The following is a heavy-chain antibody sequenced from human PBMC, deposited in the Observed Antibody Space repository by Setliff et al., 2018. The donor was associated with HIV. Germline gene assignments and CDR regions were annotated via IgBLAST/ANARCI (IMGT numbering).Heavy chain of an antibody. J-gene: IGHJ4*02. CDR3: ARDVVNMKEDPGYFGY. D-gene: IGHD3-9*01. V-gene: IGHV3-30*12. Sequence: PGGSLRLSCAASGFAFSSYAVHWVRQTPGKGLEWVALISHDGSSKYYGDSVKGRFTVSRDNSKNTVYLQMNSLRGEDTAVYYCARDVVNMKEDPGYFGYWGQGTLVTVSS. CDR1: GFAFSSYA. CDR2: ISHDGSSK.